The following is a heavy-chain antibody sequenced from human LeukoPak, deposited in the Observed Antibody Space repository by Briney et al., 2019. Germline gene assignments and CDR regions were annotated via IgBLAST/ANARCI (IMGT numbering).Heavy chain of an antibody. CDR2: ISAYNGNT. Sequence: ASVKVSCKASGYTFTSYGISWVRQAPGQGLEWMGWISAYNGNTNYAQKLQGRVTMTTGTSTSTAYMELRSLRSDDTAVYYCASAERCSGGSCYSGFDYWGQGTLVTVS. J-gene: IGHJ4*02. V-gene: IGHV1-18*01. CDR1: GYTFTSYG. CDR3: ASAERCSGGSCYSGFDY. D-gene: IGHD2-15*01.